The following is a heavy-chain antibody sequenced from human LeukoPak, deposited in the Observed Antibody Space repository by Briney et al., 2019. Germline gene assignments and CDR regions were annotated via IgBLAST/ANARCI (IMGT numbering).Heavy chain of an antibody. V-gene: IGHV3-30*03. CDR2: ISYDGSNK. CDR1: GFIFSSYG. Sequence: GRSLRLSCAASGFIFSSYGMHWVRQAPGKGLEWVAVISYDGSNKYYADSVKGRFTIPRDNSKNTLYLQMNSLRAEDTAVYYCARDRSRVSDYWGQGTLVTVSS. CDR3: ARDRSRVSDY. J-gene: IGHJ4*02.